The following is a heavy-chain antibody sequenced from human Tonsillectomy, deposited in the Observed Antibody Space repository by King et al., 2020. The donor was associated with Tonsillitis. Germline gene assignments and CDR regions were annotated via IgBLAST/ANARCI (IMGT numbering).Heavy chain of an antibody. Sequence: MQLQESGPGLVKPSETLSLTCTVSGGSISNYYWSWIRQPPGKGLEWIGYIYYSGNTNYNPSLKSRVTISVDTSKNQFSLKLSSVTAADTAVYYCARNGGYSYALDYWGQGTLVTVSS. CDR3: ARNGGYSYALDY. CDR1: GGSISNYY. D-gene: IGHD5-18*01. CDR2: IYYSGNT. V-gene: IGHV4-59*01. J-gene: IGHJ4*02.